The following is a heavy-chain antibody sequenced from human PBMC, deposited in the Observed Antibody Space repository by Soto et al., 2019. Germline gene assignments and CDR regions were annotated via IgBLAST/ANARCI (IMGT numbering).Heavy chain of an antibody. D-gene: IGHD5-12*01. Sequence: GSGATLVNPTQTLTQTCTFSGFSLSTSRVGVGWIRQPPGKALEWLALIYWDDDKRYSPSLKSRLTITKDTSKNQVVLTMTNMDPVDTATYYCAHTFIVATLDDAFDIWGQGTMVTVSS. CDR3: AHTFIVATLDDAFDI. J-gene: IGHJ3*02. V-gene: IGHV2-5*02. CDR2: IYWDDDK. CDR1: GFSLSTSRVG.